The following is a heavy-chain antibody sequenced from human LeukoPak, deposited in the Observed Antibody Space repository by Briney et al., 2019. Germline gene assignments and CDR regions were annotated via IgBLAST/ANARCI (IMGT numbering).Heavy chain of an antibody. D-gene: IGHD3-22*01. CDR2: MKQDGSEK. CDR3: ARAPYYSHVEFYFDY. CDR1: GFTFRSYG. J-gene: IGHJ4*02. V-gene: IGHV3-7*03. Sequence: GGSLRLSWVVSGFTFRSYGMSGVRQAPGKGREWGASMKQDGSEKYYVDSVKVRFTISRDNAKNSLYLQMNSLRAEDTAVYYCARAPYYSHVEFYFDYWGQGTLVTVSS.